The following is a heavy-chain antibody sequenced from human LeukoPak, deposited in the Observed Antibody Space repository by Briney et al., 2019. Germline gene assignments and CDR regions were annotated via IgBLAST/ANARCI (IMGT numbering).Heavy chain of an antibody. Sequence: SETLSLTCTVSGDSISSYYWSWIRQPPGKGLEWIVYMYYSGSTNYNPSPKSRVTISVDTSKNQFSLKLSSVTAADTAVYYCARHEGPRGGMATTPWGQGTLVTVSS. CDR1: GDSISSYY. J-gene: IGHJ5*02. CDR3: ARHEGPRGGMATTP. D-gene: IGHD5-24*01. CDR2: MYYSGST. V-gene: IGHV4-59*08.